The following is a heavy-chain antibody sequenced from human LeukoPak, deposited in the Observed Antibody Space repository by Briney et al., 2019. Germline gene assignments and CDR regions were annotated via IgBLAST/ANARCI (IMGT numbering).Heavy chain of an antibody. Sequence: ASVKVSCKASGYTFTSYGISWVRQAPGQGLEWMGWISAYNGNTNYAQKFQGRVTMTRNTSISTAYMELSSLRSEDTAVYYCALRRDSSGCHNPWGQGTLVTVSS. CDR3: ALRRDSSGCHNP. V-gene: IGHV1-18*01. D-gene: IGHD6-19*01. CDR1: GYTFTSYG. J-gene: IGHJ5*02. CDR2: ISAYNGNT.